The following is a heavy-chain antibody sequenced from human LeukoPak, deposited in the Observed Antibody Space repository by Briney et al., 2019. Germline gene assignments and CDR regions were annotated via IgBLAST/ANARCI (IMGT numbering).Heavy chain of an antibody. CDR3: AKADKYYYDSSGSFDY. D-gene: IGHD3-22*01. Sequence: GRSLRLSCAASGFTFDDYAMHWVRQAPGKGLEWVSGISWNSDSMGYADSVKGRFTISRDNAKNSLYLQMNSLRAEDMVLYYCAKADKYYYDSSGSFDYWGQGTLVTVSS. CDR1: GFTFDDYA. J-gene: IGHJ4*02. CDR2: ISWNSDSM. V-gene: IGHV3-9*03.